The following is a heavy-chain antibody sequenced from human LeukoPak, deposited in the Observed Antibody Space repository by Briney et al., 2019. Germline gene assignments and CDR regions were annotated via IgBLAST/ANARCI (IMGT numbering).Heavy chain of an antibody. CDR1: GFTFSSYA. Sequence: GGSLRLSCAASGFTFSSYAMHWVRQPPGKGLEWVAVISDDASYKYYADSVKGRFTISRDNSKNTLYLQMSSLRADDTALYYCARDDYWGQGTLVTVSS. CDR3: ARDDY. CDR2: ISDDASYK. J-gene: IGHJ4*02. V-gene: IGHV3-30*03.